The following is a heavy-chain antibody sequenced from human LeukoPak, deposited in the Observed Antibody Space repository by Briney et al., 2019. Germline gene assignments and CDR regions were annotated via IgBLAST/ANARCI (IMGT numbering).Heavy chain of an antibody. CDR1: GYTLTELS. CDR2: FDPEDGEA. J-gene: IGHJ5*02. D-gene: IGHD1-26*01. V-gene: IGHV1-24*01. CDR3: APLVGGITYWFDP. Sequence: ASVKVSCKVSGYTLTELSMHWVRQAPGKGLEWMGGFDPEDGEAIYTQKFQGRITLTEDTSTDTAYMELSSLRSEDTAVYYCAPLVGGITYWFDPWGQGTLVTISS.